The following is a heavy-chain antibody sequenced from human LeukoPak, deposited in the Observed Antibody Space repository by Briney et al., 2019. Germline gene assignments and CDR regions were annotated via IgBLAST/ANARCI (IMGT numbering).Heavy chain of an antibody. CDR3: ARTINGIAAAEGDWFDP. D-gene: IGHD6-13*01. CDR2: IYYSGST. J-gene: IGHJ5*02. CDR1: GGSISSGGYS. V-gene: IGHV4-31*03. Sequence: SQTLSLTCTVSGGSISSGGYSWSWIRQHPGKGLEWIGYIYYSGSTYYNPSLKSRVTISVDTSKNQFSLKLSSVTAADTAVYYCARTINGIAAAEGDWFDPWGQGTLVTVSS.